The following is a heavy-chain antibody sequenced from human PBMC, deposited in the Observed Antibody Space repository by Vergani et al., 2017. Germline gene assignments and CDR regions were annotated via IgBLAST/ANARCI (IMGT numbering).Heavy chain of an antibody. CDR3: ARGGRPLLWCGECWFDP. J-gene: IGHJ5*02. CDR2: MNPNSGNT. CDR1: GYTFTSYD. D-gene: IGHD3-10*01. Sequence: QVQLVQSGAEVKKPGASVKVSCKASGYTFTSYDINWVRQATGQGLEWMGWMNPNSGNTGYAQKFQGRVTMTRNTSISTAYMELRSLRSEDTAVYYCARGGRPLLWCGECWFDPWGQGTLVTVSS. V-gene: IGHV1-8*01.